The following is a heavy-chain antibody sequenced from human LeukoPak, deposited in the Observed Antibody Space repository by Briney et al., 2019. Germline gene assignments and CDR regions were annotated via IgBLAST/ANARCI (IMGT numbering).Heavy chain of an antibody. Sequence: GASVKVSCKASGYTFTSYYMHWVRQAPGQGLEWMGIINPSGGSTSYAQKFQGRVTMARDTSTSTVYMELSSLRAEDTAVYYCAKGGYSYDSSGHNYFDYWGQGTLVTVSS. V-gene: IGHV1-46*01. J-gene: IGHJ4*02. CDR2: INPSGGST. D-gene: IGHD3-22*01. CDR3: AKGGYSYDSSGHNYFDY. CDR1: GYTFTSYY.